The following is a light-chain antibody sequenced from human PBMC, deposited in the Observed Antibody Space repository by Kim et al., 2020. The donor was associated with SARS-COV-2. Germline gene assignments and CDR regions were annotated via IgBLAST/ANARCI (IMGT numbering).Light chain of an antibody. Sequence: GQNVTNSCTGSRSRLVRNYLYLYFHRPGTAPHLLIYWNNQRPSGVPDRFSGSKSGTSASLAISGLRSEDEADYYCAAWDDSLSGWVFGGGTKLTVL. CDR1: RSRLVRNY. CDR2: WNN. V-gene: IGLV1-47*01. J-gene: IGLJ3*02. CDR3: AAWDDSLSGWV.